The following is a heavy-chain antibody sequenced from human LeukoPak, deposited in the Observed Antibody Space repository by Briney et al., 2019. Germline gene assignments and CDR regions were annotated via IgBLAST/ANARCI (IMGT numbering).Heavy chain of an antibody. V-gene: IGHV4-34*01. D-gene: IGHD2-2*02. J-gene: IGHJ3*02. CDR1: GGSFSGYY. CDR3: ARGYRYCSSTSCYNRAFDI. Sequence: PPETLSLTCAVYGGSFSGYYWSWIRQPPGKGLEWIGEINHSGSTNYNPSLKSRVTISVDTSKNQFSLKLSSVTAADTAVYYCARGYRYCSSTSCYNRAFDIWGQGTMVTVSS. CDR2: INHSGST.